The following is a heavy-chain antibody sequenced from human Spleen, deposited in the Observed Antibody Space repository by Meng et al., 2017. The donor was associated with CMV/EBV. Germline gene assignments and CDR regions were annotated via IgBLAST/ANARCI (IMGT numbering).Heavy chain of an antibody. V-gene: IGHV4-59*12. CDR3: ARAVYCSGGSCYSLFDY. Sequence: SETLSLTCTVSGGSISSYYWSWIRQPPGKGLEWIGYIYYSGSTNYNPSLKSRVTISVDTSKNQFSLKLSSVTAADTAVYYYARAVYCSGGSCYSLFDYWGQGTLVTVSS. CDR2: IYYSGST. D-gene: IGHD2-15*01. J-gene: IGHJ4*02. CDR1: GGSISSYY.